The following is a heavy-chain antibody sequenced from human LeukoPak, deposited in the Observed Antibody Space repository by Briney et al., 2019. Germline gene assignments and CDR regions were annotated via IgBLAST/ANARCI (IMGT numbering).Heavy chain of an antibody. D-gene: IGHD3-3*01. Sequence: GGSLRLSCAASGFTVSSNYMSWVRQAPGKGLEWVSVIYSGGSTYYADSVKGRFTISRDNSKNTLYLQMNSLRAEDTAVYYCARSLSGFWSGYYMDVWGKGTTVTVSS. CDR3: ARSLSGFWSGYYMDV. J-gene: IGHJ6*03. V-gene: IGHV3-53*01. CDR2: IYSGGST. CDR1: GFTVSSNY.